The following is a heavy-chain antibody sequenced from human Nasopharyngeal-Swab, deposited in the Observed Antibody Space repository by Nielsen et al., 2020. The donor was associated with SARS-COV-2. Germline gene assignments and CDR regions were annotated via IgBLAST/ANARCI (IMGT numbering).Heavy chain of an antibody. CDR3: ARDSVGATHAFDI. D-gene: IGHD1-26*01. CDR2: ITGNGDTI. J-gene: IGHJ3*02. Sequence: GGSLRLSCAASGFTFSSYSMSWLRQAPGKGLEWVSTITGNGDTIYYADSVKGRFTISRDNAKNSLYLQMNSLRDEDTAVYYCARDSVGATHAFDIWGQGTMVTVSS. V-gene: IGHV3-48*02. CDR1: GFTFSSYS.